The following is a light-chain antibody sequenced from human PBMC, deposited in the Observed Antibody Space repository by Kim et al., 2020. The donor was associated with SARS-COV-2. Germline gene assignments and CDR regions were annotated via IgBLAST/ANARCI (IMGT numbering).Light chain of an antibody. CDR1: KLGDKY. CDR3: QAWDSSTAVV. Sequence: VSPGQTASITCSGDKLGDKYACWYQQKPGQSPVMVIYQDSKRPSGIPERFSGSNSGNTATLTISGTQAMDEADYYCQAWDSSTAVVFGGGTQLTVL. V-gene: IGLV3-1*01. J-gene: IGLJ2*01. CDR2: QDS.